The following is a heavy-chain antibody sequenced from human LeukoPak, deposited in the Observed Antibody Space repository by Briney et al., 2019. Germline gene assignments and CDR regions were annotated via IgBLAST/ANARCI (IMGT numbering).Heavy chain of an antibody. J-gene: IGHJ3*02. Sequence: GGSLRLSCAASGFSFTTYNMNWVRQAPGKGLEWVSYISSSSSTRYYADSVKGRFTISRDKAKNSLYLQMSSLRDEDTAMYYCARDFYGDWAFDIWGQGTMLTVSS. CDR1: GFSFTTYN. CDR3: ARDFYGDWAFDI. V-gene: IGHV3-48*02. CDR2: ISSSSSTR. D-gene: IGHD4-17*01.